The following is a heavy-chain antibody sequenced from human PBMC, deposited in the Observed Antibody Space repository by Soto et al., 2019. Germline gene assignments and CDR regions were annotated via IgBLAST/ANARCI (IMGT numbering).Heavy chain of an antibody. CDR1: GFTFSSYS. V-gene: IGHV3-21*01. CDR2: ISSSSSYI. D-gene: IGHD6-13*01. J-gene: IGHJ4*02. Sequence: GGSLRLSCAASGFTFSSYSMNWVRQAPGKGLEWVSSISSSSSYIYYADSVKGRFTISRDNAKNSLYLQMNSLRAEDTAVYYCARDPAYSRPPNPFDYWGQGTLVTVSS. CDR3: ARDPAYSRPPNPFDY.